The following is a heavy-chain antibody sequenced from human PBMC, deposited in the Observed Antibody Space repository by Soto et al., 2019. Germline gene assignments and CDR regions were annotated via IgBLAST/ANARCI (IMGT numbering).Heavy chain of an antibody. Sequence: VGSLRLSCAASGFTFSSYGMHWVRQAPGKGLEWVAVISYDGSNKYYADSVKGRFTISRDNSKNTLYLQMNSLRAEDTAVYYCAILVVAAGHDAFDIWGQGTMVTVSS. J-gene: IGHJ3*02. CDR2: ISYDGSNK. D-gene: IGHD2-15*01. CDR3: AILVVAAGHDAFDI. CDR1: GFTFSSYG. V-gene: IGHV3-30*03.